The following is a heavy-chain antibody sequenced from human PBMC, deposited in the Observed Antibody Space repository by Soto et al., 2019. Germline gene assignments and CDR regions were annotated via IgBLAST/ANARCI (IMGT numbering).Heavy chain of an antibody. Sequence: GGSLRLSCAASGFTFSAYNIYWVRQAPGKGLEWVSFISSTGTYLNYADSLKGRFTISRDNANSSVFLQMNNLSAEDTAVYYCARQLHFGELSLGFWGQGTLVTVSS. CDR3: ARQLHFGELSLGF. CDR2: ISSTGTYL. CDR1: GFTFSAYN. D-gene: IGHD3-10*01. V-gene: IGHV3-21*01. J-gene: IGHJ4*02.